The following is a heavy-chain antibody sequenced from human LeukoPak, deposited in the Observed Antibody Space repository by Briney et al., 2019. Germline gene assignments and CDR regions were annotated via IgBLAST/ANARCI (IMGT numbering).Heavy chain of an antibody. CDR3: VRNLAVAGTCFDS. CDR1: GFTFSGYW. J-gene: IGHJ4*02. D-gene: IGHD6-19*01. CDR2: IKQDGSDR. V-gene: IGHV3-7*03. Sequence: GGSLRLSCAASGFTFSGYWMSWVRQTPEKGLEWVANIKQDGSDRNYVTSVRGRFTISRDNAESLLYLQMNSLRVEDTAVYYCVRNLAVAGTCFDSWGQGTLVTVSS.